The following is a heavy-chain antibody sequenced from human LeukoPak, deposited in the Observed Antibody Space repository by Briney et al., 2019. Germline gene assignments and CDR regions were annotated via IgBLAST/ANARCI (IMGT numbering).Heavy chain of an antibody. CDR1: GFTFSNSA. CDR2: INGDGGRT. V-gene: IGHV3-23*01. D-gene: IGHD1-14*01. CDR3: AKDIKGTNYYYYGMGA. J-gene: IGHJ6*02. Sequence: GGSLRLSCAASGFTFSNSAMTWVRQAPGKGLDWVSAINGDGGRTYHADSAKGRFTISRDNSKNTLYLQMNSLRVEDTAVYYCAKDIKGTNYYYYGMGAWGQGTTVTVSS.